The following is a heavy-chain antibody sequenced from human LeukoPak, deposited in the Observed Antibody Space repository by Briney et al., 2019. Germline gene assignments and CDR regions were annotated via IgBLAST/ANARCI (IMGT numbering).Heavy chain of an antibody. CDR2: IEHDGSDQ. J-gene: IGHJ4*02. V-gene: IGHV3-7*05. D-gene: IGHD3-22*01. Sequence: PGGSLRLSCAASGFTFSTYWMSWVRQAPGKGLEWVANIEHDGSDQYYADSVEGRFTVSRDNAKNSLYLQMNSLRAEDTAVYYCARHDSSGYYSFDYWGQGTLFTVSS. CDR3: ARHDSSGYYSFDY. CDR1: GFTFSTYW.